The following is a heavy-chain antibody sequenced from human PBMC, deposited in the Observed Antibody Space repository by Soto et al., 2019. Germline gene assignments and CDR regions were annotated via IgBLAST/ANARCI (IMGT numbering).Heavy chain of an antibody. CDR1: GYTFTSYA. D-gene: IGHD1-26*01. CDR3: ARDRSRGGATTWWEVAGAFDI. CDR2: INAGNGNT. Sequence: GASVKVSCKASGYTFTSYAMYWVRQAPGQRLEWMGWINAGNGNTKYSQKFQGRVTITRDTSASTAYMELSSLRSEDTAVYYCARDRSRGGATTWWEVAGAFDIWGQGTMVTVSS. J-gene: IGHJ3*02. V-gene: IGHV1-3*01.